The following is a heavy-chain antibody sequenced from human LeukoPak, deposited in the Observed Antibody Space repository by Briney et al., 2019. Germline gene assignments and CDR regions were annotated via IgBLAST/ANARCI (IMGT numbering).Heavy chain of an antibody. CDR1: GYTFTSYD. J-gene: IGHJ4*02. Sequence: ASVKVSCKASGYTFTSYDINWVRQATGQGLEWMGWMNPNSGNTGYAQKFRGRVTMTRNTSISTAYMELSSLRSEDTAVYYCARTRGSSSSNYFDYWGQGTLVTVSS. CDR3: ARTRGSSSSNYFDY. CDR2: MNPNSGNT. V-gene: IGHV1-8*01. D-gene: IGHD6-6*01.